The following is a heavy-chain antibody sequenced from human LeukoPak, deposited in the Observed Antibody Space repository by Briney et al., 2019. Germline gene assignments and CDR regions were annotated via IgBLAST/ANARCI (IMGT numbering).Heavy chain of an antibody. V-gene: IGHV4-30-2*05. J-gene: IGHJ5*02. Sequence: PSETLSLTCAVSGGSISSGGYSWSWIRQPPGKGLEWIGYIYHSGSTYYNPSLKSRVTISVDTSKNQFSLKLSSVTAADTAVYYCARDVGKFDPWGQGTLVTVSS. D-gene: IGHD1-26*01. CDR2: IYHSGST. CDR1: GGSISSGGYS. CDR3: ARDVGKFDP.